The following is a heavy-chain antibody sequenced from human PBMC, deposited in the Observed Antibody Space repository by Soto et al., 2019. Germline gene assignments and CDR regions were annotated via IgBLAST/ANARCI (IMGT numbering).Heavy chain of an antibody. CDR3: AKDIAVAGTVPPKYYYYYGMDV. D-gene: IGHD6-19*01. CDR1: GFTFSSYA. J-gene: IGHJ6*02. Sequence: LRLSCAASGFTFSSYAMSWVRQAPGKGLEWVSAISGSGGSTYYADSVKGRFTISRDNSKNTLYLQMNSLRAEDTAVYYCAKDIAVAGTVPPKYYYYYGMDVWGQGTTVTVSS. V-gene: IGHV3-23*01. CDR2: ISGSGGST.